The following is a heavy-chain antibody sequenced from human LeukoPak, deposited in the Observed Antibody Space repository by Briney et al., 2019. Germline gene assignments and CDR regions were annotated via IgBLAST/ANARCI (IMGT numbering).Heavy chain of an antibody. CDR1: GFTFSSYW. CDR3: ARDRGWYGDYGYRPFDY. D-gene: IGHD4-17*01. V-gene: IGHV3-74*01. CDR2: INSDGSST. Sequence: PGRSLRLSCAASGFTFSSYWMHWVRQAPGKGLVWVSRINSDGSSTSYADSVKGRFTISRDNAKNTLYLQMNSLRAEDTAVYYCARDRGWYGDYGYRPFDYWGQGTLVTVSS. J-gene: IGHJ4*02.